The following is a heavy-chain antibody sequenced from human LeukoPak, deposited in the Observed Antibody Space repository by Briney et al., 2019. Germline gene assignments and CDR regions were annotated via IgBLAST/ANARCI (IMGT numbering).Heavy chain of an antibody. Sequence: GGSLRLSCAASGFTFSSYAMYWVRQAPGKGLEWVAVISYDGSNKYSADSVKGRFSISRDNSKNTLYLQMNSLRAEDTAVYYCAKEQGYSYSVAAFDMWGQGTMVTVSS. D-gene: IGHD5-18*01. CDR3: AKEQGYSYSVAAFDM. V-gene: IGHV3-30*18. CDR2: ISYDGSNK. J-gene: IGHJ3*02. CDR1: GFTFSSYA.